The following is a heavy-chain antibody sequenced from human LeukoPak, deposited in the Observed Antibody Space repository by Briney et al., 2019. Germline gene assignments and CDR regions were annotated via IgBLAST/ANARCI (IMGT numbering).Heavy chain of an antibody. V-gene: IGHV3-23*01. CDR2: ISGSGGST. D-gene: IGHD6-6*01. J-gene: IGHJ4*02. CDR1: GFTFSSYA. Sequence: GGSLRLSCAASGFTFSSYAMSWVRQAPGEGLEWVSAISGSGGSTYYADSVKGRFTISRDNSKNTLYLQMNSLRAEDTAVYYCANLVEQLVIDYWGQGTLVTVSS. CDR3: ANLVEQLVIDY.